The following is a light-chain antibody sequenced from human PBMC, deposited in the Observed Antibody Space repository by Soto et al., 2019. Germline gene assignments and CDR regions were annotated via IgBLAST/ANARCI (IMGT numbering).Light chain of an antibody. CDR2: GAS. CDR1: QSISSL. V-gene: IGKV3-15*01. Sequence: EKVLTQSPATLSVSPGERATLSCGASQSISSLLAWYQQKRGQAPRLLIYGASTRATGIPARFSGSGSGTDFTLTISSLQSEDFAVYYCQQYYDWPITFGQGTRLEIK. CDR3: QQYYDWPIT. J-gene: IGKJ5*01.